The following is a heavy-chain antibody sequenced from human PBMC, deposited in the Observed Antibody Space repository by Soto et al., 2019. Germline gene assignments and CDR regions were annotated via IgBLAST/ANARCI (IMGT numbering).Heavy chain of an antibody. V-gene: IGHV4-30-2*01. Sequence: QLQLQESGSGLVKPSQTLSLTCAVSGDSISFGGYSWSWIRHPPGKGLEWIGYIYHSGSTFYNPSLKGRVTISIDTSKNQCSLNLSSVTAADTAVYYCARGWGMSSGGDWFDPWGQGTLVTVSS. CDR2: IYHSGST. J-gene: IGHJ5*02. CDR3: ARGWGMSSGGDWFDP. CDR1: GDSISFGGYS. D-gene: IGHD7-27*01.